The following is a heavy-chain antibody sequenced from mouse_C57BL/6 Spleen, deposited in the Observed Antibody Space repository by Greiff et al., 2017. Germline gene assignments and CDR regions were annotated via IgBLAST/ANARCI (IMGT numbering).Heavy chain of an antibody. Sequence: QVQLQQSGAELVRPGTSVKVSCKASGYAFTNYLIEWVKQRPGQGLEWIGVINPGSGGTNYNEKFKGKATLTADKSSSTAYMQLSSLTSEDSAVHFCARENYDGWFAYWGQGTLVTVSA. J-gene: IGHJ3*01. V-gene: IGHV1-54*01. CDR3: ARENYDGWFAY. D-gene: IGHD2-3*01. CDR2: INPGSGGT. CDR1: GYAFTNYL.